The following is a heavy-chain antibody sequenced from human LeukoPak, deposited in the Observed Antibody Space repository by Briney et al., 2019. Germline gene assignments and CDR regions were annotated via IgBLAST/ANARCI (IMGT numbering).Heavy chain of an antibody. CDR3: AREGGFYRPLDY. CDR2: IYYSGGT. V-gene: IGHV4-59*12. D-gene: IGHD3-3*01. CDR1: LDSTTSNF. Sequence: SETLSLTCTVSLDSTTSNFWSWVRQPPGKGLEWIGYIYYSGGTNYNPSLKSRLTISVDLSENHISLRLTSVTAADTAVYYCAREGGFYRPLDYSGQGTLVTVSS. J-gene: IGHJ4*02.